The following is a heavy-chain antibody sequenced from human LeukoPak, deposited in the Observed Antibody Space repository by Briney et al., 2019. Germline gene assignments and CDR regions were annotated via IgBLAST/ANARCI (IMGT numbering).Heavy chain of an antibody. J-gene: IGHJ4*02. V-gene: IGHV4-39*07. CDR3: ARRQWLGPFDY. CDR2: IYYSGST. D-gene: IGHD6-19*01. Sequence: SETLSLTCTVSGGPISSSSYYWGWIRQPPGKGLEWIGSIYYSGSTYYNPSLKSRVTISVDTSKNQFSLKLSSVTAADTAVYYCARRQWLGPFDYWGQGTLVTVSS. CDR1: GGPISSSSYY.